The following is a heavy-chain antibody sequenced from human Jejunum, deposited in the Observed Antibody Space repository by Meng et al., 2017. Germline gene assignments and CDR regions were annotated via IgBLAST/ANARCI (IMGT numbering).Heavy chain of an antibody. CDR2: IYYSGT. V-gene: IGHV4-31*03. Sequence: SETLFLTCTVSGGSISGGGYYWTWIRQRPGKGLEWIGYIYYSGTTYNPSLKSRLSISLDTSKSHFSLNLTSVTAADSAVYYCARALKVAKMPFFYYSMDVWGQGTTVTVSS. CDR1: GGSISGGGYY. D-gene: IGHD2/OR15-2a*01. J-gene: IGHJ6*02. CDR3: ARALKVAKMPFFYYSMDV.